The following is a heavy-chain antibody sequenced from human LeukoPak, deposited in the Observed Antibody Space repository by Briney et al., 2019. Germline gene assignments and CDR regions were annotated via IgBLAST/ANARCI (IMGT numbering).Heavy chain of an antibody. CDR3: ARDLFGSSSWYSYYYYGMDV. CDR1: GYTFTSYG. Sequence: ASVKVSCKASGYTFTSYGISWVRQAPGQGLEWMGWISAYNGNTNYAQKLQGRVTMTTDTSTSTAYMELRSLRSDDTAVYYCARDLFGSSSWYSYYYYGMDVRGQGTTVTVSS. V-gene: IGHV1-18*01. CDR2: ISAYNGNT. D-gene: IGHD6-13*01. J-gene: IGHJ6*02.